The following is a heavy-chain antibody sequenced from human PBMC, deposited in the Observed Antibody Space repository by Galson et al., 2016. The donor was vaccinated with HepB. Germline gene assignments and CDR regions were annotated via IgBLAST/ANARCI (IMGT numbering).Heavy chain of an antibody. CDR2: VSDTGSPL. D-gene: IGHD3-9*01. V-gene: IGHV3-11*04. CDR1: GLNFNMQY. J-gene: IGHJ4*02. Sequence: SLRLSCAVSGLNFNMQYMSWIRQAPGKGLECLSFVSDTGSPLSYADSVRGRFTVSRDNAKSSLYLQMNSLRAKDTAVYYCATVHYYHIREWGPGTPVIVSS. CDR3: ATVHYYHIRE.